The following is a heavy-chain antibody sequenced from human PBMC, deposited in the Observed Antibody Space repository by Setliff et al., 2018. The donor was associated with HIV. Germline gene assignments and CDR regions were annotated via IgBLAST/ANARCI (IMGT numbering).Heavy chain of an antibody. V-gene: IGHV4-38-2*02. D-gene: IGHD1-26*01. Sequence: SETLSLTCTASGYPISSGYYWGWLRQHPGKGLEWIGSIHQSGSTYYNPSLTSRVTISVDTSKNQFSLKLNSVTAADTAVYYCARHRGGSYSPHYSFDYWGQGTLVTVSS. CDR1: GYPISSGYY. J-gene: IGHJ4*02. CDR3: ARHRGGSYSPHYSFDY. CDR2: IHQSGST.